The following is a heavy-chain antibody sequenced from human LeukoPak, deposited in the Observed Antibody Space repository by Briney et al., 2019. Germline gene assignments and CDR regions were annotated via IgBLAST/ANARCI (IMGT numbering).Heavy chain of an antibody. Sequence: SETLSLTCTVSGGSISSYYWSWIRQPAGKGLEWIGRIYTSGSTNYNPSLKGRVTMSVDTSKDQFSLKLSYVAAADTAVYYCARDRQKYYGSGSYSKGWFDPWGQGTLVTVSS. CDR1: GGSISSYY. CDR3: ARDRQKYYGSGSYSKGWFDP. D-gene: IGHD3-10*01. J-gene: IGHJ5*02. V-gene: IGHV4-4*07. CDR2: IYTSGST.